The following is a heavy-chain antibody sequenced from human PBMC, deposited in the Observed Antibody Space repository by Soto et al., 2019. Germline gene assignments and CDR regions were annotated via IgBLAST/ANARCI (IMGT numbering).Heavy chain of an antibody. CDR2: IYYSGST. J-gene: IGHJ4*02. CDR3: AATEGGGGIDY. V-gene: IGHV4-59*01. Sequence: SETLSLTCTVSGGSISSYYWSWIRQPPGKGLEWIGYIYYSGSTNYNPSLKSRVTISVDTSKNQFSLKLSSVTAADTAVYLCAATEGGGGIDYWGQGTLVTVSS. D-gene: IGHD3-16*01. CDR1: GGSISSYY.